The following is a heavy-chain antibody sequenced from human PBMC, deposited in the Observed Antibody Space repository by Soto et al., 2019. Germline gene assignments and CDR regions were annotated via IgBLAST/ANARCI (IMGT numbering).Heavy chain of an antibody. CDR3: ASVHGTNWYPPYSFDY. CDR2: ILPDGINK. V-gene: IGHV3-30*04. D-gene: IGHD7-27*01. J-gene: IGHJ4*02. CDR1: GFTFSNYA. Sequence: QVQLLESGGGVVQPGRSLRLSCAGSGFTFSNYALQWVRQAPGKGLEWVTLILPDGINKLYADSVKGRFTVSRDDSKSSMYVEIPRLRADDTALYYCASVHGTNWYPPYSFDYWGQGTLVTVSP.